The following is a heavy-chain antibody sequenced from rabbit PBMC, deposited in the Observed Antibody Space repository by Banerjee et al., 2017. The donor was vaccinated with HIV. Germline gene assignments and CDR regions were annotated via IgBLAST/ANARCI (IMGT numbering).Heavy chain of an antibody. CDR1: GFSLSSYYY. J-gene: IGHJ4*01. CDR2: IYTSSGST. CDR3: ARSHYSGDYRRVNL. V-gene: IGHV1S40*01. Sequence: QSLEESGGDLVKPGASLTLTCTASGFSLSSYYYMCWVRQAPGKGLEWIGCIYTSSGSTYSASWANGRFTISTTSSATVTLQMTSLTVAAAASYFCARSHYSGDYRRVNLWGQGTLVTVS. D-gene: IGHD1-1*01.